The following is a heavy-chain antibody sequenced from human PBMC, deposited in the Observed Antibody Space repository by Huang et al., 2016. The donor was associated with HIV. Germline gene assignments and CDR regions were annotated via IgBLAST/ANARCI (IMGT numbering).Heavy chain of an antibody. V-gene: IGHV4-34*01. CDR2: INHSGRT. J-gene: IGHJ6*03. Sequence: QVQLQQWGAGLLKPSGTLSLTCAVYGGSLSGYYWAWIRQSPVKGLEWIGEINHSGRTNYRPSRKSRVIISVDKSKNQVSLKLTSVTSADTAVYYCARGGATVTTSPGFEYYMDVWGKGTTVTVSS. CDR3: ARGGATVTTSPGFEYYMDV. CDR1: GGSLSGYY. D-gene: IGHD4-4*01.